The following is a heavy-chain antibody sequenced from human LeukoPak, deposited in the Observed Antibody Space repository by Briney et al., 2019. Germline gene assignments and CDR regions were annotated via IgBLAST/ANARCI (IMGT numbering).Heavy chain of an antibody. CDR1: GYTFTSYA. CDR2: INTNTGNP. J-gene: IGHJ5*02. V-gene: IGHV7-4-1*02. Sequence: ASVKVSCKASGYTFTSYAMNWVRQAPGQGLEWMGWINTNTGNPTYAQGFTGRFVFSLDTSVSTAYLQISSLKAEDTAVYYCARYSRPAAGPHNWFDPWGQGTLVTVSS. D-gene: IGHD6-13*01. CDR3: ARYSRPAAGPHNWFDP.